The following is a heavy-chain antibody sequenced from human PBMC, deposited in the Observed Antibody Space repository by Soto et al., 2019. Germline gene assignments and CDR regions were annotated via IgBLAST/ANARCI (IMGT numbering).Heavy chain of an antibody. V-gene: IGHV3-30-3*01. Sequence: QLQLVESGGGVVQPGGSLRLSCAAAGFTFSSNHMQWVRQTPGGGLERVALISYDGINKHHADSVKGRCTISRDKSRSTLYLQTDSLRTEDTAGYYCAREVSDWYQYFDYWGQGTLVTVSS. CDR2: ISYDGINK. J-gene: IGHJ4*02. CDR1: GFTFSSNH. CDR3: AREVSDWYQYFDY. D-gene: IGHD6-19*01.